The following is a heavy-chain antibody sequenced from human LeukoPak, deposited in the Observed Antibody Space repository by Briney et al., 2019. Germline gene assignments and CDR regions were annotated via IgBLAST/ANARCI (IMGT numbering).Heavy chain of an antibody. CDR1: GFTVSSYG. CDR2: ISGSGGST. CDR3: AKDLSEYSSSLPFDY. V-gene: IGHV3-23*01. J-gene: IGHJ4*02. D-gene: IGHD6-6*01. Sequence: GGSLRLSCAASGFTVSSYGMSWVRQAPGKGPEWVSAISGSGGSTYYADSVKGRFTISRDNSKNTLYLQMNSLRAEDTAVYYCAKDLSEYSSSLPFDYWGQGTLVTVSS.